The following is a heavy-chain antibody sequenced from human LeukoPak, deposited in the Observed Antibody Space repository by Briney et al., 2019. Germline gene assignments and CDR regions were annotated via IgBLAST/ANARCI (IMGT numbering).Heavy chain of an antibody. V-gene: IGHV4-4*07. D-gene: IGHD1-26*01. Sequence: PSETLSLTGTVSGGSINTDYWSWIRQPAGRGLEWIGRVYTSGNTKYNASLQSRVTMSIDTSTKQFFLKLSSVTAADTAAYYCARETLVGTTNYFDNWGQGTLVTVSS. CDR1: GGSINTDY. CDR2: VYTSGNT. J-gene: IGHJ4*02. CDR3: ARETLVGTTNYFDN.